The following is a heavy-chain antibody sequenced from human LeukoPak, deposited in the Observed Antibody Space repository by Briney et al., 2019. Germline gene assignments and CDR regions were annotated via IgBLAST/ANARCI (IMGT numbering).Heavy chain of an antibody. V-gene: IGHV3-7*01. CDR2: IKQDGSQK. J-gene: IGHJ4*02. Sequence: PGGSLRLSCAASGFTFSTYGMNWVRQAPGKGLEWVANIKQDGSQKNYVDSVKGRFTTSRDNAKNSLYLQMDSLRAEDTAVYYCVSSWTIGYWGQGTLVTVSS. CDR1: GFTFSTYG. CDR3: VSSWTIGY. D-gene: IGHD3/OR15-3a*01.